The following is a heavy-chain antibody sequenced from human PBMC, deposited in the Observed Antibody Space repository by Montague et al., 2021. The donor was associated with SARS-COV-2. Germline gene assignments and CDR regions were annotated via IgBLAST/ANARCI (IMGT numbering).Heavy chain of an antibody. CDR2: ISSSGHIA. CDR3: ARDLWGAQSGMDV. CDR1: GFTFSDSA. D-gene: IGHD1-26*01. Sequence: SLRLSCAASGFTFSDSAMSWVRQAPGRGLEWISYISSSGHIASYADSVRGRFTISRDNAKNSLYLQMNSLRAEDTAMYYCARDLWGAQSGMDVWGQGTTVTVSS. J-gene: IGHJ6*02. V-gene: IGHV3-11*06.